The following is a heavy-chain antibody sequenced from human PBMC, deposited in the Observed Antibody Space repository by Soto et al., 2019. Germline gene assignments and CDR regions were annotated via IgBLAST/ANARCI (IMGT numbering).Heavy chain of an antibody. Sequence: QTLSLTCVISGDSVSNIHVTWNWIRQSPSRGLEWLGRTYYRSKWFTDYAVSVKSRVTINPEISENQFSLHLNSVTPEDTAVYYCARLIGNSWLDSWGQGTLVTVSS. V-gene: IGHV6-1*01. D-gene: IGHD2-8*01. CDR1: GDSVSNIHVT. CDR3: ARLIGNSWLDS. J-gene: IGHJ5*01. CDR2: TYYRSKWFT.